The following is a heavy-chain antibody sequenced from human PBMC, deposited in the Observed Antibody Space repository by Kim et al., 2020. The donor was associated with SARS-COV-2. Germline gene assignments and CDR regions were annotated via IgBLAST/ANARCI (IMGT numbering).Heavy chain of an antibody. Sequence: YAKKCQGRITITAEKSTSTAYMELSSLRSEDTAVYYCATPTVTTGLQADYWGQGTLVTVSS. J-gene: IGHJ4*02. V-gene: IGHV1-69*02. D-gene: IGHD4-17*01. CDR3: ATPTVTTGLQADY.